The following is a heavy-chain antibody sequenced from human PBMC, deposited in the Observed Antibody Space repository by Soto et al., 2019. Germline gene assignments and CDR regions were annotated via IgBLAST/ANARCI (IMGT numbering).Heavy chain of an antibody. CDR1: GLTFSGYA. D-gene: IGHD3-3*01. CDR2: ISNSGRST. CDR3: AKDALAYYDFWS. V-gene: IGHV3-23*01. Sequence: HPVGSLRLSCAASGLTFSGYAMSWVRQAPGKGLEWVSHISNSGRSTKYADSVKGRFTISRDNSKNTLYLQMNSLRAEDTAIYYCAKDALAYYDFWSWGQGTLLTVSS. J-gene: IGHJ4*02.